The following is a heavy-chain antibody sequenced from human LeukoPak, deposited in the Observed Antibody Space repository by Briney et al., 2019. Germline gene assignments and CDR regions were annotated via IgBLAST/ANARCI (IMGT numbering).Heavy chain of an antibody. J-gene: IGHJ4*02. CDR1: GASISSDY. CDR3: ASYSGAYAYYGY. Sequence: SETLSLTCTVSGASISSDYGRWIRQPAGEGLEWIGRIYTSGSTNYNPSLKSRVTMSVDTSKNQFSLKLSSVTAADTAVYYCASYSGAYAYYGYWGQGNLVTVSS. CDR2: IYTSGST. V-gene: IGHV4-4*07. D-gene: IGHD1-26*01.